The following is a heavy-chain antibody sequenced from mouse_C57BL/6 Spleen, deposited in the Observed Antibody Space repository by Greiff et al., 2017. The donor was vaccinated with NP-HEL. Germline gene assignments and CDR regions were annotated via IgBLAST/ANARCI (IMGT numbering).Heavy chain of an antibody. J-gene: IGHJ2*01. CDR1: GYTFTSYW. CDR3: ARGDDYDGHFDY. CDR2: IYPGSGST. D-gene: IGHD2-4*01. Sequence: QVQLKQPGAELVKPGASVKMSCKASGYTFTSYWITWVKQRPGQGLEWIGDIYPGSGSTNYNEKFKSKATLTVDTSSSTAYMQLSSLTSEDSAVYYCARGDDYDGHFDYWGQGTTLTVSS. V-gene: IGHV1-55*01.